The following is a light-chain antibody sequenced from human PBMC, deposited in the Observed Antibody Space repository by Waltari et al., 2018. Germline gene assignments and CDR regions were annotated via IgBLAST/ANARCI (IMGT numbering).Light chain of an antibody. Sequence: DIVMTQTPLSLPVTPGEPASISCRSSQSLLHSGGKTYLYWYLQKPGQSPQPLIHEVSNRASGVPDRFSGSGSGTDFTLKISRVEAEDVGVYYCMQGIQLPLTFGGGTKVEIK. V-gene: IGKV2D-29*02. CDR1: QSLLHSGGKTY. CDR3: MQGIQLPLT. J-gene: IGKJ4*01. CDR2: EVS.